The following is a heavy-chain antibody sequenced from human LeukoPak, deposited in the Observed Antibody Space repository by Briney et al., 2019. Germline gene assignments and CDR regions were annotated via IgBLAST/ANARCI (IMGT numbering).Heavy chain of an antibody. CDR1: GYTFTDYY. D-gene: IGHD3-22*01. CDR2: INPNSGGT. V-gene: IGHV1-2*02. J-gene: IGHJ5*02. Sequence: ASVKVSCKASGYTFTDYYMHWVRQAPGQGLEWMGWINPNSGGTNYAQKFQGRVTMTRDTSISTAYMELSRLRSDDTAVYYCARETQGGPMIVVATGSNWFDPWGQGTLVTVSS. CDR3: ARETQGGPMIVVATGSNWFDP.